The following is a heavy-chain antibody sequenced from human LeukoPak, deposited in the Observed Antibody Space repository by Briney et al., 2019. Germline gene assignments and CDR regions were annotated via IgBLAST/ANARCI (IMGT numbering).Heavy chain of an antibody. D-gene: IGHD6-13*01. V-gene: IGHV3-66*01. J-gene: IGHJ6*02. Sequence: GGSLRLSCAASGFTVSSNYMSWVRQAPGKGLEWVSVIYSGGSTYYADSVKGRFTISRDNSKNTLYLQMNSLRAEDTAVYYCAKDLSSSWYYYGMDVWGQGTTVTVSS. CDR2: IYSGGST. CDR3: AKDLSSSWYYYGMDV. CDR1: GFTVSSNY.